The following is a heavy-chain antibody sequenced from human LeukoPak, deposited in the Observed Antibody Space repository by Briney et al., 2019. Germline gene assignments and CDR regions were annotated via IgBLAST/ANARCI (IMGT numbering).Heavy chain of an antibody. CDR1: GGSIISFW. CDR2: INHRGTT. Sequence: SETLSLTCAVSGGSIISFWWSWVRQPPGKGLEWIGEINHRGTTNSDTSLKSRVTISVDTSKNQFSLKLSSVTAADTTVYYCARQNFYRYCRSTSCYRPYYYYYMDVWGKGTTVTISS. D-gene: IGHD2-2*01. V-gene: IGHV4-4*02. J-gene: IGHJ6*03. CDR3: ARQNFYRYCRSTSCYRPYYYYYMDV.